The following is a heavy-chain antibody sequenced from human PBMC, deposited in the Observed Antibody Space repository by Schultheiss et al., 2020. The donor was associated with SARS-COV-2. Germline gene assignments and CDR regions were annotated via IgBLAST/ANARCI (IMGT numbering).Heavy chain of an antibody. D-gene: IGHD2-15*01. Sequence: SETLSLTCTVSEASISSGSYYWSWIRQPAGKGLEWIGSIYYSGSTYYNPSLKSRVTISVDTSKNQFSLKLSSVTAADTAVYYCARVAAAHVYCSGGSCYNTCFDYWGQGTLVTVSS. CDR3: ARVAAAHVYCSGGSCYNTCFDY. V-gene: IGHV4-39*01. J-gene: IGHJ4*02. CDR1: EASISSGSYY. CDR2: IYYSGST.